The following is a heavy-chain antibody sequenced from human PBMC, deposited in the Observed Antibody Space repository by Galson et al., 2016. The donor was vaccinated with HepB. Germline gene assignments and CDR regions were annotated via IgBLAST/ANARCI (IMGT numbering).Heavy chain of an antibody. CDR1: GYSISSGYF. CDR2: IHSSGTS. D-gene: IGHD1-26*01. Sequence: SETLSLTCTVSGYSISSGYFWGWVRQPPGQALEWIASIHSSGTSYYSPSLRSRVTVSVDTSKRQFSLRLTSVTAADTAIYYCARYCGSTSYCISSWGRGTPVTVSS. J-gene: IGHJ5*02. CDR3: ARYCGSTSYCISS. V-gene: IGHV4-38-2*02.